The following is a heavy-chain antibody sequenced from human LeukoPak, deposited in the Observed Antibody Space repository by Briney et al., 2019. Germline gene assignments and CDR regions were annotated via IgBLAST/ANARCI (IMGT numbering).Heavy chain of an antibody. Sequence: GGSLRLSCEASGLTFSSYGMSWVRQAPGKGLQWVSAITGGGGATYYADSVKGRFTISRDNSKNMLYLQMNSLRAEDTAVYYCAKMQGYFDYWGQGTLVPVSS. CDR2: ITGGGGAT. V-gene: IGHV3-23*01. CDR3: AKMQGYFDY. J-gene: IGHJ4*02. CDR1: GLTFSSYG.